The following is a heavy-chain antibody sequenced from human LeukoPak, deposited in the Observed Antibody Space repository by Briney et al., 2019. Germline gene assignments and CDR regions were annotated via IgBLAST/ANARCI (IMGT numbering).Heavy chain of an antibody. J-gene: IGHJ4*02. CDR1: GCTFSSYA. Sequence: GGSLRLSCAASGCTFSSYAKHWVRQGPGKGLEWVAFISSDGRTEYNADSVKGRFTISRDNSKNTLYLQMNSLTTEDTAVYYCARGCGSCAWLTYSWGQGTLVSVSS. CDR2: ISSDGRTE. CDR3: ARGCGSCAWLTYS. D-gene: IGHD1-26*01. V-gene: IGHV3-30*04.